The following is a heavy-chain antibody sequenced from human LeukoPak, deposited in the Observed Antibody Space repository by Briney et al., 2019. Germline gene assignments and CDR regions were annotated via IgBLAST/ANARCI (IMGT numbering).Heavy chain of an antibody. D-gene: IGHD6-6*01. CDR2: IKQDGSEK. V-gene: IGHV3-7*01. J-gene: IGHJ4*02. CDR3: ARAPAAARPYYFDH. Sequence: GGSLRLSCAASGFTFSRHWMSWVRQAPGKGLEWVAKIKQDGSEKYYVDSVKGRFTISRDNAKNSLYLQMNSLRPEDTAVYYCARAPAAARPYYFDHWGQGTLVTVSS. CDR1: GFTFSRHW.